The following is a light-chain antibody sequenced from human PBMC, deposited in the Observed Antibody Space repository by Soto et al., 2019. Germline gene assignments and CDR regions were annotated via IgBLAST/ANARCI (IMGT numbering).Light chain of an antibody. Sequence: DIVMTQSPDSLSVSLVERATINCKSSQTVFHTSYNKDFLAWYQQKAGQPPKLLFYWASTRESGVPARFSGGGSGTDFSLTISSLQPEDVAVYYCQQYYSSVTFGQGTKLEIK. V-gene: IGKV4-1*01. CDR3: QQYYSSVT. CDR2: WAS. CDR1: QTVFHTSYNKDF. J-gene: IGKJ2*01.